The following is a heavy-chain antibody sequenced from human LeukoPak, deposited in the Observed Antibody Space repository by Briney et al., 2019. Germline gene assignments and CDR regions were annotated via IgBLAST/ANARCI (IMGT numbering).Heavy chain of an antibody. D-gene: IGHD2-21*02. CDR3: VREDTPATANY. J-gene: IGHJ4*02. V-gene: IGHV3-23*01. Sequence: GGSLRLSCAASGFNFANHAMSWVRQTPGKGLEWVSAISGGGDITYYADSVTGRFTISRDNSKDTLFLQMHSLRPGDTAVYYCVREDTPATANYWGQGTLVTISS. CDR1: GFNFANHA. CDR2: ISGGGDIT.